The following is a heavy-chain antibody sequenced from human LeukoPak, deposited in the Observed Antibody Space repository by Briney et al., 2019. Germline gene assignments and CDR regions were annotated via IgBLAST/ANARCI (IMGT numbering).Heavy chain of an antibody. J-gene: IGHJ6*02. V-gene: IGHV1-69*13. CDR2: IIPIFGTA. CDR3: ASRVLNDYGDYYYGMDV. D-gene: IGHD4-17*01. Sequence: SVKVSCKASGGTFSSYAISWVRQAPGQGLEWMGGIIPIFGTANYAQKFQGRVTITADESTSTAYMELSSLRSEDTAVYYCASRVLNDYGDYYYGMDVWGQGTTVTVSS. CDR1: GGTFSSYA.